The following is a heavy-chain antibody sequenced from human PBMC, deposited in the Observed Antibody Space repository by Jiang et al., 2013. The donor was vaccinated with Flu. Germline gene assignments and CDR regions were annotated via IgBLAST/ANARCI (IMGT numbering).Heavy chain of an antibody. V-gene: IGHV4-39*01. CDR2: IYYSGST. D-gene: IGHD5-12*01. CDR3: ARGGGGYSGYVDYFDY. J-gene: IGHJ4*02. Sequence: GLVKPSETLSLTCTVSGGSISSSSYYWGWIRQPPGKGLEWIGSIYYSGSTYYNPSLKSRVTISVDTSKNQFSLKLSSVTAADTAVYYCARGGGGYSGYVDYFDYWGQGTLVTVSS. CDR1: GGSISSSSYY.